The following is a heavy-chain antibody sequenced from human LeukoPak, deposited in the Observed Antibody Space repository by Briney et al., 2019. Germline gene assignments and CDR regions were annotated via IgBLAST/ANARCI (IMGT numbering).Heavy chain of an antibody. J-gene: IGHJ3*02. V-gene: IGHV4-39*01. Sequence: PSETLSLTCTVSGGSISGSTYYWGWIRQPPGKGLEWIASIYHSGHTYQNPSLKSRVTISVDTSKNQFSLKLSSVTAADTAVYYCARVPSSQLPNHDAFDIWGQGTMVTVSS. CDR2: IYHSGHT. D-gene: IGHD2-2*01. CDR3: ARVPSSQLPNHDAFDI. CDR1: GGSISGSTYY.